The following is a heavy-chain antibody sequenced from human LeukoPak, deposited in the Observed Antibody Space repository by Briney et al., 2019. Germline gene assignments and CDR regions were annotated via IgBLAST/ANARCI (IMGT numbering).Heavy chain of an antibody. J-gene: IGHJ3*02. Sequence: GESLKISCPGSGYSFTSYWIGGVRQLPGKGLEWMGIIYVGDSGTRYSPSFQGQVTISADKSISTAYLQWSSLKASDTAMYYCARRSERAVAAYAFDIWGQGTMVTVSS. V-gene: IGHV5-51*01. CDR1: GYSFTSYW. CDR2: IYVGDSGT. CDR3: ARRSERAVAAYAFDI. D-gene: IGHD6-19*01.